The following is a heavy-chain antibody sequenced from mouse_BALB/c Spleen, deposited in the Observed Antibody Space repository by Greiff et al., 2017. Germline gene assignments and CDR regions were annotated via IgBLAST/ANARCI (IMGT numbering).Heavy chain of an antibody. D-gene: IGHD1-1*01. CDR3: ARGTTVADFDY. V-gene: IGHV1-14*01. CDR2: INPYNDGT. CDR1: GYTFTSYV. Sequence: EVKLMESGPELVKPGASVKMSCKASGYTFTSYVMHWVKQKPGQGLEWIGYINPYNDGTKYNEKFKGKATLTSDKSSSTAYMELSSLTSEDSAVYYCARGTTVADFDYWGQGTTLTVSS. J-gene: IGHJ2*01.